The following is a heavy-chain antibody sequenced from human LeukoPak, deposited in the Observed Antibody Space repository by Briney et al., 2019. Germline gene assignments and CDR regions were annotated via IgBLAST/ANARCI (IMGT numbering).Heavy chain of an antibody. V-gene: IGHV4-38-2*01. CDR3: ARAFLVTFGGVIVPDY. Sequence: PSETLSLTCAVSAYSISSGYYWGWIRQPPGKGLEWIGSIYHSGSTYYNPSLKSRVTISVDTSKNQFSLKLSSVTAADTAVYYCARAFLVTFGGVIVPDYWGQGTLVTVSS. CDR1: AYSISSGYY. J-gene: IGHJ4*02. CDR2: IYHSGST. D-gene: IGHD3-16*02.